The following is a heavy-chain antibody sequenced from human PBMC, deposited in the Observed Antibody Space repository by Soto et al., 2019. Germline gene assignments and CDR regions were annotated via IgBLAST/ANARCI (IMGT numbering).Heavy chain of an antibody. V-gene: IGHV1-69*06. D-gene: IGHD1-20*01. Sequence: QVQLVQSGAEVKKPGSSVKVSCKASGGTFSSYAISWVRQAPGQGLEWMGGIIPIFGTANYAQKFQGRVTITADKPTSNAYRERSSLSSEDRAVYYCARDRNGIPGPGGMWGLCFAPWGQGTLVPVSS. CDR2: IIPIFGTA. J-gene: IGHJ5*02. CDR1: GGTFSSYA. CDR3: ARDRNGIPGPGGMWGLCFAP.